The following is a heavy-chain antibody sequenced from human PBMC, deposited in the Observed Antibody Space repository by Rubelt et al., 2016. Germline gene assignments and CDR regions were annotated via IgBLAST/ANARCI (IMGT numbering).Heavy chain of an antibody. CDR2: IKSKTDGGTT. CDR3: TTDRLSYSSGPRGFDY. J-gene: IGHJ4*02. V-gene: IGHV3-15*01. D-gene: IGHD6-19*01. CDR1: GGSFSGYY. Sequence: VQLQQWGAGLLKPSETLSLTCAVYGGSFSGYYWSWIRQPPGQGLEWVGRIKSKTDGGTTDYAAPVKGRFTISRDDSKNTLYLQMNSLKTEDTAVYYCTTDRLSYSSGPRGFDYWGQGTLVTVSS.